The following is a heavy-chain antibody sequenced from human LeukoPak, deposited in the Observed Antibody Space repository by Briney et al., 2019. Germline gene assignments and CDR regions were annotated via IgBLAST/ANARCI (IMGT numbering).Heavy chain of an antibody. J-gene: IGHJ4*02. Sequence: PGGSLRLSCAASGFTFSSYGMHWVRQAPGKGLEWVAFIRYDGSNKYYADSVKGRFTISRDNSKNTLYLQMNSLRAEDTAVYYCAKDGGYCSGGSCPRAYYFDYWGQGTLVTVSS. D-gene: IGHD2-15*01. CDR1: GFTFSSYG. V-gene: IGHV3-30*02. CDR3: AKDGGYCSGGSCPRAYYFDY. CDR2: IRYDGSNK.